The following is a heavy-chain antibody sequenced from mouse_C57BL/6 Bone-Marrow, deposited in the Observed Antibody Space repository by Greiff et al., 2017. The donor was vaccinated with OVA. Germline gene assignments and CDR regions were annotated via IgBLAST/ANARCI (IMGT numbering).Heavy chain of an antibody. D-gene: IGHD2-5*01. CDR3: TRGDPYSNLFAY. V-gene: IGHV5-9-1*02. CDR2: ISSGGDYI. CDR1: GFTFSSYA. J-gene: IGHJ3*01. Sequence: EVKLVESGEGLVKPGGSLKLSCAASGFTFSSYAMSWVRQPPEKRLEWVAYISSGGDYIYYADTVKGRFTISRDNARNTLYLQMSSLKSEDTAMYYCTRGDPYSNLFAYWGQGTLVTVSA.